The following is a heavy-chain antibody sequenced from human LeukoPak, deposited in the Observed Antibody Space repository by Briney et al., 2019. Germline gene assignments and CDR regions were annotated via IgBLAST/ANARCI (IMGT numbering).Heavy chain of an antibody. CDR1: GDSISSSSSY. D-gene: IGHD6-19*01. V-gene: IGHV4-39*01. CDR3: ASPGSFGSGWSLDY. CDR2: ISYSGNT. Sequence: SETLSLTCTVSGDSISSSSSYWGWIRQPPGKGLEWIGTISYSGNTYYNPSLKSRVGTSVGTSKNQFSLKLSSVTAADTAVYYCASPGSFGSGWSLDYWGQGTLVTVSS. J-gene: IGHJ4*02.